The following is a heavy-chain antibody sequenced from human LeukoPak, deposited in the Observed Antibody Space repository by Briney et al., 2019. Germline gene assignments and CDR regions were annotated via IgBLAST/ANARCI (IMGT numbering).Heavy chain of an antibody. D-gene: IGHD3-16*01. Sequence: SETLSLTCTVSGGSISSSSYYWGWIRQPPGKGLEWIGEINHSGSTNYNPSLKSRVTISVDTSKNQFSLKLSSVTAADTAVYYCARGRSIITPWGQGTLVTVSS. J-gene: IGHJ5*02. CDR3: ARGRSIITP. CDR2: INHSGST. CDR1: GGSISSSSYY. V-gene: IGHV4-39*07.